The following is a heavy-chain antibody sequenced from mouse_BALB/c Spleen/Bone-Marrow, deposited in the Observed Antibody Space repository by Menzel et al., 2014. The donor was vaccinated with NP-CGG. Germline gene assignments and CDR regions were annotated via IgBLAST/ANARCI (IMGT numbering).Heavy chain of an antibody. V-gene: IGHV1-14*01. J-gene: IGHJ1*01. Sequence: EVQLQQSGPELVKPGASVKMSCKASGYTFTSYVMHWVKQKPGQGLEWIGNINPYNDNTKYNEKFKGKTTLTSDKSSSTAYMELSGLTSEDSAVYYCARSLYGYDWYFDVWGAGTTVTVSS. CDR1: GYTFTSYV. D-gene: IGHD2-2*01. CDR3: ARSLYGYDWYFDV. CDR2: INPYNDNT.